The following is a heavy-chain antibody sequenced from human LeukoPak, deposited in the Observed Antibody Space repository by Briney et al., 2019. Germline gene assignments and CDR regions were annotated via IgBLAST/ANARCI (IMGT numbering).Heavy chain of an antibody. Sequence: GGSLRLSCAASGFTFSNHWMHWVPHAPGKGLVWVSRINTDGSRTSYADSVKGRFTISRDNARNTLYLQVNSLRAEDTAVYYCARGYGYTYGGGWFDTWGQGTLVTVSS. D-gene: IGHD5-18*01. CDR1: GFTFSNHW. CDR2: INTDGSRT. V-gene: IGHV3-74*01. J-gene: IGHJ5*02. CDR3: ARGYGYTYGGGWFDT.